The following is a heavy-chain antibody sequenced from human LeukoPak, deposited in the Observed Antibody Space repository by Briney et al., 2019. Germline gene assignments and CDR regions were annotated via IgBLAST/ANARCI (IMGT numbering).Heavy chain of an antibody. D-gene: IGHD4-17*01. Sequence: ASVKVSCKVSGYTLTELSMHWVRQAPGKGLEWMGGFDPEDGETIYAQKFQGRVTMTEDTSTDTAYMELRSLTSNDTAVYYCARGVRVYRDYQDYWGQGTPVTVSS. CDR1: GYTLTELS. CDR3: ARGVRVYRDYQDY. CDR2: FDPEDGET. V-gene: IGHV1-24*01. J-gene: IGHJ4*01.